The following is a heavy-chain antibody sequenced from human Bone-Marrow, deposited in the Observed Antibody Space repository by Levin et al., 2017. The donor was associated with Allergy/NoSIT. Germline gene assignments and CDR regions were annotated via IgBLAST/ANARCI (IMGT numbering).Heavy chain of an antibody. CDR2: IYYSGST. D-gene: IGHD4-17*01. V-gene: IGHV4-39*01. J-gene: IGHJ2*01. CDR3: AFTVTLNYWYFDL. CDR1: GGSISSSSYY. Sequence: SETLSLTCTVSGGSISSSSYYWGWIRQPPGKGLEWIGSIYYSGSTYYNPSLKSRVTISVDTSKNQFSLKLSSVTAADTAVYYCAFTVTLNYWYFDLWGRGTLVTVSS.